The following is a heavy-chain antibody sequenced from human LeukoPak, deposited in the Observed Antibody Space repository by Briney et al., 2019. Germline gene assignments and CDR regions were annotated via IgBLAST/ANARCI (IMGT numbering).Heavy chain of an antibody. CDR2: IYYSGST. D-gene: IGHD5-24*01. CDR1: GGSISSSSYY. J-gene: IGHJ4*02. CDR3: ASGDGYNFYDY. Sequence: SETLSLTCTVSGGSISSSSYYRGWIRQPPGKGLEWIGSIYYSGSTYYNPSLKSRVTISVDTSKNQFSLKLSSVTAADTAVYYCASGDGYNFYDYWGQGTLVTVSS. V-gene: IGHV4-39*01.